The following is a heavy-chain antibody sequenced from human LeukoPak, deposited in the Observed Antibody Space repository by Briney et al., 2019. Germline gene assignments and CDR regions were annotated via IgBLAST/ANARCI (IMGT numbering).Heavy chain of an antibody. D-gene: IGHD6-13*01. CDR1: GITFSSYA. J-gene: IGHJ4*02. CDR3: VRGAYSSSWLNFDY. V-gene: IGHV3-23*01. CDR2: ISGSGGST. Sequence: GGTLRLSCAASGITFSSYAMSWVRQAPGKGLEWVSAISGSGGSTYYADSVKGRFTVSRDNSKNTLYLQMNSLRAEDTAVYYCVRGAYSSSWLNFDYWGQGTLVTVSS.